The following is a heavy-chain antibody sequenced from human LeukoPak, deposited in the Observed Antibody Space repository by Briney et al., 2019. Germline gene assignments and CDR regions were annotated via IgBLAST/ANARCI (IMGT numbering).Heavy chain of an antibody. D-gene: IGHD3-10*01. CDR3: ARSAYYGSGSYLSSWFDP. J-gene: IGHJ5*02. Sequence: PSETLSLTCTVSGDSISRYYCSWIRQPPGKGLEWMGNIYYSGSTNYNPSLKSRVTISVDTSKNQFSLKLTSLTAAEPAVYYCARSAYYGSGSYLSSWFDPWGQGTLVTVSS. CDR1: GDSISRYY. V-gene: IGHV4-59*01. CDR2: IYYSGST.